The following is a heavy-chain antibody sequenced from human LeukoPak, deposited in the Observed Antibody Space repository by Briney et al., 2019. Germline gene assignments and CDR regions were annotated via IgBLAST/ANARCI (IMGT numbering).Heavy chain of an antibody. CDR1: GGSIDSRNW. D-gene: IGHD6-13*01. V-gene: IGHV4-4*02. CDR2: IYYNENT. Sequence: SGTLSLTCTVSGGSIDSRNWWSWVRQRPGKGLEWIAEIYYNENTNYNPSLKSRVTISVDRSKSQFSMKLSSVTAADTAVYYCARDPVAAAGTAFDYWGQGTLVTVSS. J-gene: IGHJ4*02. CDR3: ARDPVAAAGTAFDY.